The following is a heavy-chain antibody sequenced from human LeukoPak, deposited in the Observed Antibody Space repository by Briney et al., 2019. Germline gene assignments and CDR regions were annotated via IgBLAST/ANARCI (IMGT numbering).Heavy chain of an antibody. CDR3: ASPSSWTYYFDY. CDR1: GYTFTSYA. J-gene: IGHJ4*02. Sequence: ASVKVSCKASGYTFTSYAMHWVRQAPGQRLEWMGWINAGNGNTKYSQKSQGRVTITRDTSASTAYMELSSLRSEDTAVYYCASPSSWTYYFDYWGQGTLVTVSS. CDR2: INAGNGNT. D-gene: IGHD6-13*01. V-gene: IGHV1-3*01.